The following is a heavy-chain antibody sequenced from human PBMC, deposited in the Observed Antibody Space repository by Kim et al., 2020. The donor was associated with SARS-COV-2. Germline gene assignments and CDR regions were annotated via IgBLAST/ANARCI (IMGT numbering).Heavy chain of an antibody. CDR3: ARGGPAEGTNPPFGY. J-gene: IGHJ4*02. CDR2: INAGNGNP. Sequence: ASVKVSCKASGYTFSYYFMHWVRQAPGQRLEWMGWINAGNGNPQYSQNFQGRLTITRDTSATTAYMELSSLTSEDTDVYYCARGGPAEGTNPPFGYWGQGTLVTVSS. CDR1: GYTFSYYF. V-gene: IGHV1-3*01.